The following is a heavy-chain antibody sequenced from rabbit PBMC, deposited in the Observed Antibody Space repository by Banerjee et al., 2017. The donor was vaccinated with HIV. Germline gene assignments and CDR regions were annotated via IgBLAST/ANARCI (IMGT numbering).Heavy chain of an antibody. CDR1: GFSFSSSYY. CDR3: VRAGVYAGSSSYTGFDFNL. V-gene: IGHV1S40*01. J-gene: IGHJ4*01. D-gene: IGHD8-1*01. CDR2: IDASSSSST. Sequence: QSLEESGGDLVKPGASLTLTCTASGFSFSSSYYMCWVRQAPGKGLEWIACIDASSSSSTYYASWAKGRFTISETSSTTVTLQMTSLTAADTATYFCVRAGVYAGSSSYTGFDFNLWGPGTLVTDS.